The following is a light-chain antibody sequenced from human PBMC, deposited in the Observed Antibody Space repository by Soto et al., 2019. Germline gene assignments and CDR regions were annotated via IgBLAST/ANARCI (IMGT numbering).Light chain of an antibody. CDR2: LGS. V-gene: IGKV2-28*01. CDR1: QSLLHSNGYNY. J-gene: IGKJ3*01. Sequence: DIVMTQSPLSLPVTPGEPASISCRSSQSLLHSNGYNYLDWYLQKPGQSPHLLIYLGSNRASGVPDRVSGSGSSTDFTLKISRVEAEDVGVYYCMQALQTPFTFGPGTKVDIK. CDR3: MQALQTPFT.